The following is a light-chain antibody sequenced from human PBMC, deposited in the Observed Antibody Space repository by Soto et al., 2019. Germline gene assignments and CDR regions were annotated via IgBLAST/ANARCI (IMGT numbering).Light chain of an antibody. CDR2: WAS. V-gene: IGKV4-1*01. CDR3: QHYGASPYT. CDR1: QSVLRTSNDKNS. J-gene: IGKJ2*01. Sequence: DIVMTQSPDSLAVSLGERATINCKSSQSVLRTSNDKNSLSWYQQKPGQPPKLLIYWASTRESGVPDRFSGSGSGTDFTLTISSLQAEDVAVYYCQHYGASPYTFGQGTELESK.